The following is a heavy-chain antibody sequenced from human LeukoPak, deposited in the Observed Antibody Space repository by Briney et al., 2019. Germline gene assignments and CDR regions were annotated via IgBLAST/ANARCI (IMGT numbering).Heavy chain of an antibody. Sequence: GASVKVSCKAFGYTFASYGIIWVRQAPGQGLEWMGWISLHNGKTDYEQRFQGRVTMTSDTSTSTVNMELRSLRSDDTAVYYCARGGRFGDSWGQGTLVTVSS. CDR3: ARGGRFGDS. D-gene: IGHD3-10*01. J-gene: IGHJ4*02. V-gene: IGHV1-18*01. CDR2: ISLHNGKT. CDR1: GYTFASYG.